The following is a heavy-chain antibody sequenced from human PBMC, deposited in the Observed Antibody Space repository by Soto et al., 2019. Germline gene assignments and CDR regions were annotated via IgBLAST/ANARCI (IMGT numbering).Heavy chain of an antibody. D-gene: IGHD3-16*01. CDR1: GYSFTSYW. CDR3: ASLATPDFTMITGRLDFDY. Sequence: GESLKISCKGSGYSFTSYWISWVRQMPGKGLEWMGRIDPSDSYTNYSPSFQGHVTISADKSISTAYLQWSSLKASDTAMYYCASLATPDFTMITGRLDFDYWGQGTLVTVSS. V-gene: IGHV5-10-1*01. J-gene: IGHJ4*02. CDR2: IDPSDSYT.